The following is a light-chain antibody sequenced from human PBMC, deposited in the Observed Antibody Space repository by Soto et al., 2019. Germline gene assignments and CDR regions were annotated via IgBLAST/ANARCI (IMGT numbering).Light chain of an antibody. CDR3: QQYNKWHTIT. Sequence: EILMTQCPDTLSGSPGERATLSCRASQSVSIELAWYQQTPGQAPRLLIYGASTRATGVPPTFSGSASATEFTLTISSLQSQDFTAYYCQQYNKWHTITFGHGTRLEIK. CDR1: QSVSIE. J-gene: IGKJ5*01. CDR2: GAS. V-gene: IGKV3-15*01.